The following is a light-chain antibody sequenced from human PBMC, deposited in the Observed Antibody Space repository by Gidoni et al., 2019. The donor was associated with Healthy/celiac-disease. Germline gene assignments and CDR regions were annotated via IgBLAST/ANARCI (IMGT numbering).Light chain of an antibody. J-gene: IGKJ1*01. CDR2: KAS. Sequence: DIQMTQSPSTLSASVGDRVTITCRASQSISSWLAWYQQKPGKAPKLLIYKASSLESGVPSRFRGSGSGTEFTLTISSLQPDDFATYYCQQYNSYSPRFGQRTKVEIK. V-gene: IGKV1-5*03. CDR1: QSISSW. CDR3: QQYNSYSPR.